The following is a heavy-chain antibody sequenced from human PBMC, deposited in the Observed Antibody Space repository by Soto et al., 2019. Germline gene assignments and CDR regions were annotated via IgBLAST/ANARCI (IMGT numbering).Heavy chain of an antibody. CDR1: GFTFTSFG. CDR2: IDSGGGGK. V-gene: IGHV3-NL1*01. J-gene: IGHJ6*02. D-gene: IGHD6-13*01. CDR3: ARDPSRTYYYYGMDV. Sequence: GGSLRLSCAASGFTFTSFGRHWVRQAPGKGLEWVSVIDSGGGGKYYADSVKGRFTISRDNSKNTLYLQMNSLRAEDTAVYYCARDPSRTYYYYGMDVWGQGTTVTVSS.